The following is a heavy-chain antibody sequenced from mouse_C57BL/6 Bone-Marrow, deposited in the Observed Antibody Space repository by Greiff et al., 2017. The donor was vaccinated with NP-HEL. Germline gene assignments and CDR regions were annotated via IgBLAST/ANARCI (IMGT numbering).Heavy chain of an antibody. J-gene: IGHJ1*03. Sequence: EVQLQQSGAELVRPGASVKLSCTASGFNFTDDYMHWVKQRPEQGLEWIGWIYPENGDTEYAAKFQGKATITADTSSNTAYLQLSSLTSEDTAVYYCTTGTTVVATRWYFDVGGRGTAVTVTA. CDR1: GFNFTDDY. D-gene: IGHD1-1*01. CDR3: TTGTTVVATRWYFDV. CDR2: IYPENGDT. V-gene: IGHV14-4*01.